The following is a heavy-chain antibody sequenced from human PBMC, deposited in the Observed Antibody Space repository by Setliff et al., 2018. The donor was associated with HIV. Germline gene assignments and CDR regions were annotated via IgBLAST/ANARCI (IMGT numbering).Heavy chain of an antibody. Sequence: ASVKVSCKTSGYTFTVNHLHWVRQAPGQGVEWVGKISPDSGDTFYAQKFQGRVTLTRDTSITTAYMELSTLRDDDTAVYYCARDAGAPGRGNPLDYWGQVTLVTVSS. CDR2: ISPDSGDT. CDR1: GYTFTVNH. J-gene: IGHJ4*02. V-gene: IGHV1-2*02. D-gene: IGHD3-10*01. CDR3: ARDAGAPGRGNPLDY.